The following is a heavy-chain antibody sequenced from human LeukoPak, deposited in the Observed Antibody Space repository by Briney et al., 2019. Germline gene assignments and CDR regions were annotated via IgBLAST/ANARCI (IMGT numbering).Heavy chain of an antibody. V-gene: IGHV4-61*01. J-gene: IGHJ6*04. CDR2: IYYSGGT. D-gene: IGHD4-17*01. CDR1: GGSVSSGSYY. CDR3: ARVLATVTTGGMDV. Sequence: KPSATLSLTCTVSGGSVSSGSYYWSWIRPLPGKGMEWIGYIYYSGGTNYNPSLKSRVTISVDTSKNQFSLKLSSVTAADTAVYYCARVLATVTTGGMDVWGKGTTVNVSS.